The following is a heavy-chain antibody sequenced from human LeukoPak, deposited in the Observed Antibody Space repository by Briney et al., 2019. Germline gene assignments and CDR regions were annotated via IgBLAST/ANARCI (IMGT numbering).Heavy chain of an antibody. J-gene: IGHJ6*03. Sequence: ASVRVSCKASGYTFTSYDINWVRQATGQGLEWMGWMNPNSGNTGYAQKFQGRVTMTRNTSISTAYMELSSLRSEDTAVYYCAGGILLSRWVYYYYYMDVWGKGTTVTVSS. CDR2: MNPNSGNT. D-gene: IGHD2/OR15-2a*01. CDR3: AGGILLSRWVYYYYYMDV. V-gene: IGHV1-8*01. CDR1: GYTFTSYD.